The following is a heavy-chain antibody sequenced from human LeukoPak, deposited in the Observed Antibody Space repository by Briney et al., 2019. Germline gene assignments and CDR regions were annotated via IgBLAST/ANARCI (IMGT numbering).Heavy chain of an antibody. CDR3: ARKNDLFNAAFDI. CDR2: TYTDVNT. Sequence: GGSLRLSCSASGFTVSSSYMIWVRQAPGKGLEWVSITYTDVNTNYADSVKGRFTISRDNSQNTLSLQMNSLRAEDTAVYYCARKNDLFNAAFDIWGQGAVVTVSS. J-gene: IGHJ3*02. D-gene: IGHD1-1*01. CDR1: GFTVSSSY. V-gene: IGHV3-53*01.